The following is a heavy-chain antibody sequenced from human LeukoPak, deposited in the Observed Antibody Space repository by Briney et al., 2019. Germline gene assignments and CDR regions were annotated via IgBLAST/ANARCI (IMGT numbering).Heavy chain of an antibody. V-gene: IGHV1-8*01. CDR1: GYTFTSYD. D-gene: IGHD2-21*02. CDR2: MNPNSGNT. CDR3: VTSNCGGDCYSLDY. Sequence: ASVKVSCKASGYTFTSYDINWVRQATGQGLEWMGWMNPNSGNTGYAQKFQGRVTMTRNTSISTAYMELSSLRSEDTAVYYCVTSNCGGDCYSLDYWGQGTLVTVSS. J-gene: IGHJ4*02.